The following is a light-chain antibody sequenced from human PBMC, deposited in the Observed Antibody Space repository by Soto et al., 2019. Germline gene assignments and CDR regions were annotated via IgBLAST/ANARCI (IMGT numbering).Light chain of an antibody. CDR3: QQYTENSGT. Sequence: DIQLTQSPSTLSASVGEGVTIPCRASQRMTSWLAWYQQKPGKAPKVLIYDASSLESGVPSRFSGSESGTEFTLTISSLQPDDIATYYCQQYTENSGTFGQGTKVDIK. CDR1: QRMTSW. CDR2: DAS. V-gene: IGKV1-5*01. J-gene: IGKJ1*01.